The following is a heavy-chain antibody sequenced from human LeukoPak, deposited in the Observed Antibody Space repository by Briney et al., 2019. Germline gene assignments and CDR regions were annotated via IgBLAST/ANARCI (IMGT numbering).Heavy chain of an antibody. D-gene: IGHD3-16*01. V-gene: IGHV4-34*01. CDR1: GGSFSGYY. Sequence: SETLSLTCAVYGGSFSGYYWSWIRQPPGKELEWIGEINHSGSSNYNPSLKSRVTISVDTSKNQFSLKLSSVTAADTAVYYCARGRVGYDYVWGSHYSPYFDYWGQGTLVTVSS. J-gene: IGHJ4*02. CDR2: INHSGSS. CDR3: ARGRVGYDYVWGSHYSPYFDY.